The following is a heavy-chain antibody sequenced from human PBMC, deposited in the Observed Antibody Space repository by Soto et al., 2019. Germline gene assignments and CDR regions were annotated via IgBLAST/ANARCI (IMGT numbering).Heavy chain of an antibody. CDR3: ARAERNYYGYYYYYGMDV. V-gene: IGHV1-18*01. CDR2: ISAYNGNT. J-gene: IGHJ6*02. Sequence: QVQLVQSGAEVKKPGASVKVSCKASGYTFTSYGISWVRQAPGQVLEWMGWISAYNGNTNYAQKLQGRVTMTTDTSTSTAYMELRSLRSDDTAVYYCARAERNYYGYYYYYGMDVWGQGTTVTVSS. D-gene: IGHD3-10*01. CDR1: GYTFTSYG.